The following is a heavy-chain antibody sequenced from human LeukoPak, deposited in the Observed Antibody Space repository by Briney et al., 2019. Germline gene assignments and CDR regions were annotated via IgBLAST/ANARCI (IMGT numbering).Heavy chain of an antibody. CDR2: ISGSGGRT. CDR1: GFIFSNFA. Sequence: GGSLRLSCAASGFIFSNFAMSWVRQAPGKGLQWVSTISGSGGRTYYADSVKGRFTVSRDNSKNTLYLQMSSLRAEDTAIYFCARAAYYRFDYWGQGTLVTVSS. D-gene: IGHD1-26*01. V-gene: IGHV3-23*01. CDR3: ARAAYYRFDY. J-gene: IGHJ4*02.